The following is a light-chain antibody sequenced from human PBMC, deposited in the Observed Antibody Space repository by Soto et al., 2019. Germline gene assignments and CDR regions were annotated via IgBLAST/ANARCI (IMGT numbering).Light chain of an antibody. V-gene: IGKV2-28*01. Sequence: DIVMTQSPLSLPVTPGEPASISCRSSQSLLHSNGYNYLDWYLQKPGQSPQLLIYLGSNRASGVPDMFSGSGSGTDFTLKISRVEAEDGGVYYCMQALQTPGITFGPGTKVDIK. CDR1: QSLLHSNGYNY. CDR2: LGS. J-gene: IGKJ3*01. CDR3: MQALQTPGIT.